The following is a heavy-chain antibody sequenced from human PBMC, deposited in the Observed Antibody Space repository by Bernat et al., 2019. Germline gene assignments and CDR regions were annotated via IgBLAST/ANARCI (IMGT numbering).Heavy chain of an antibody. CDR2: IYYSGST. CDR1: GGSISSSRYY. V-gene: IGHV4-39*01. Sequence: QLQLQESGPGLVKPSETLSLTCTVSGGSISSSRYYWGWIRQPPGKGLEWIGNIYYSGSTYYNPSLRSRVTISVDTSKNQFSLKLSSVTAADTAVYYCARTGSGWPYYYFDLWGRGTLVTVSS. D-gene: IGHD6-25*01. J-gene: IGHJ2*01. CDR3: ARTGSGWPYYYFDL.